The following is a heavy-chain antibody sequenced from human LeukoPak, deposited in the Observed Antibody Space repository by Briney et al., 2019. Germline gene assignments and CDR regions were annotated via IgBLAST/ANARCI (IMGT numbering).Heavy chain of an antibody. CDR3: AREGVYCSSTSCYRKRWFDP. J-gene: IGHJ5*02. V-gene: IGHV4-34*01. Sequence: SETLSLTCAVYGGSFSGYYWSWIRQPPGKGLEWIGEINHSGSTNYNPSLKSRVTISVDTSKNQFSLKLSSVTDADTAVYYCAREGVYCSSTSCYRKRWFDPWGQGTLVTVSS. CDR2: INHSGST. D-gene: IGHD2-2*02. CDR1: GGSFSGYY.